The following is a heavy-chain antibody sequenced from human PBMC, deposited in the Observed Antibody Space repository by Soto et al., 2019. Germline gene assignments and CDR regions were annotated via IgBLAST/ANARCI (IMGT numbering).Heavy chain of an antibody. CDR2: IIPIFGTA. Sequence: ASVKVSCKASGGTFSSYAISWVRQAPGQGLEWMGGIIPIFGTANYAQKFQGRVTITADESTSTAYMELSSLRSEDTAVYYCARGRYCSSTSCSNYFDYWGQGTLVTVSS. CDR3: ARGRYCSSTSCSNYFDY. V-gene: IGHV1-69*13. J-gene: IGHJ4*02. CDR1: GGTFSSYA. D-gene: IGHD2-2*01.